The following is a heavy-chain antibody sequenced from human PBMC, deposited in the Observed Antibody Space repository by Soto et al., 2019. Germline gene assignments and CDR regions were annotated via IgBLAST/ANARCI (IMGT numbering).Heavy chain of an antibody. J-gene: IGHJ4*02. CDR1: GFTVSNYG. Sequence: VQLVESGGGVVQPGRSLRLSCAASGFTVSNYGMHWVRQAPGKGLEWVAVMSYDEGRKYYADSVKGRFTISRDNSKNTLYLPMDSLTSEDTAMYYCARVEMATIWFFDYWGQGTLVTVSA. D-gene: IGHD3-10*01. CDR2: MSYDEGRK. V-gene: IGHV3-30-3*01. CDR3: ARVEMATIWFFDY.